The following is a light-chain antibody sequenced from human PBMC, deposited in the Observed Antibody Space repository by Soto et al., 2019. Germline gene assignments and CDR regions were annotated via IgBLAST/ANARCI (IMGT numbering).Light chain of an antibody. Sequence: QSVLAQPPSASGTPGQRVTISCSGSSSNIGTITVNWYQHLPGTAPKLLIYGDNQRPSGVPDRFSGSKSGTSASLAINGLQSEDEADYYCALWDYSLHNWLFGGLTKVTVL. CDR3: ALWDYSLHNWL. CDR1: SSNIGTIT. CDR2: GDN. J-gene: IGLJ3*02. V-gene: IGLV1-44*01.